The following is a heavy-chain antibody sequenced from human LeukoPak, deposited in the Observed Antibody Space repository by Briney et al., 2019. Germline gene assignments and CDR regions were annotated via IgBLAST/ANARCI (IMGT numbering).Heavy chain of an antibody. J-gene: IGHJ4*02. Sequence: ASETLSLTCSVSGGSISSSNYYWGWIRQPPGKGLEWIGSIYYSGSTYYSPSLQSRVTISVDRSKNQFSLKLGSVTAADTAVYYCARGAVYDSSDYFIFDYWGQGTLVTVSS. CDR2: IYYSGST. CDR3: ARGAVYDSSDYFIFDY. D-gene: IGHD3-22*01. CDR1: GGSISSSNYY. V-gene: IGHV4-39*07.